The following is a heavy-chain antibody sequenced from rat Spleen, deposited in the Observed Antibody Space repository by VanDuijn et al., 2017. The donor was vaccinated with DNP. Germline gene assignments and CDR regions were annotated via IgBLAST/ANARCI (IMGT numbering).Heavy chain of an antibody. CDR3: VRPHYYYGSYPHY. Sequence: EVQLVESGGGLVQPGGSLKLSCAASGFTFSDYYMAWVRQAPTKGLEWVAYISYDGGSTYYGDSVKGRFTISRDNAKSTLYLQMNSLRSEDTATYHCVRPHYYYGSYPHYWGQGVMVTVSS. V-gene: IGHV5-22*01. CDR1: GFTFSDYY. CDR2: ISYDGGST. J-gene: IGHJ2*01. D-gene: IGHD1-12*02.